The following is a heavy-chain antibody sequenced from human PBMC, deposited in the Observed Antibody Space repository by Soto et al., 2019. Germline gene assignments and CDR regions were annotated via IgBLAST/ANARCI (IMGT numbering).Heavy chain of an antibody. J-gene: IGHJ4*02. V-gene: IGHV3-23*01. D-gene: IGHD2-2*02. Sequence: GGSLRLSCAASGFTFISYAMNWVRQAPGKGLEWVSVISGSGGSTYYADSVKGRFTISRDNSKNTLYLQMNSLKAEDTAVYYCAKDLRYCSSPSYYTPPYYGFDYWGQGILVTVSS. CDR2: ISGSGGST. CDR1: GFTFISYA. CDR3: AKDLRYCSSPSYYTPPYYGFDY.